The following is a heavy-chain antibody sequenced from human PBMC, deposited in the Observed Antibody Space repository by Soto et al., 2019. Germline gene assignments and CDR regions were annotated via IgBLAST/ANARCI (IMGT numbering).Heavy chain of an antibody. CDR1: GFIVSDTY. V-gene: IGHV3-66*01. Sequence: GGSLRLSCTASGFIVSDTYVNWVRQAPGKGLEWVSVISNRGDTHYADSVRGRFSLSRDISDNTLHLQMNNLRVEDTAVYYCAREPRYCRGGSCSITGEAYDIWGKGTMVTVSS. J-gene: IGHJ3*02. CDR2: ISNRGDT. D-gene: IGHD2-15*01. CDR3: AREPRYCRGGSCSITGEAYDI.